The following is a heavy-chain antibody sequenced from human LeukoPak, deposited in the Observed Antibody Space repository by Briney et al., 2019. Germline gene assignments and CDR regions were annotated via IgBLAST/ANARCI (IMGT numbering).Heavy chain of an antibody. V-gene: IGHV1-18*01. CDR2: ISGYNGHT. CDR3: ARLAPPRVLWVDYNSYIEV. J-gene: IGHJ6*03. Sequence: ASVKVCCKASGYTFTSYGISWVRQAPGQGLEWMGWISGYNGHTDYPQQFQGRVTMTTDTSTSTAYLELRSLTSDDTAVYYCARLAPPRVLWVDYNSYIEVWGKGTTGTGFS. D-gene: IGHD3-10*01. CDR1: GYTFTSYG.